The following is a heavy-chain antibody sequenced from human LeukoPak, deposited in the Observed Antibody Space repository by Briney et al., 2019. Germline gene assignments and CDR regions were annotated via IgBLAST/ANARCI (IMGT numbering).Heavy chain of an antibody. CDR3: ARGSGYDFSEGYYFDY. D-gene: IGHD3-3*01. V-gene: IGHV3-30-3*01. Sequence: PGRSLRLSCAASGFTFSSYAMHWVRQAPGKGLEWVAVISYDGSNKYYADSVKGRFTISRDNSKNTLYLQMNSLRAEDTAVYYCARGSGYDFSEGYYFDYWGQGTLVTVSS. CDR2: ISYDGSNK. CDR1: GFTFSSYA. J-gene: IGHJ4*02.